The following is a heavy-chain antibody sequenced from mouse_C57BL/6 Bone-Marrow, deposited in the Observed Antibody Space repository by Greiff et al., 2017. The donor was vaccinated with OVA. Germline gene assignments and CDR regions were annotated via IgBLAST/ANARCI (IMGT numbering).Heavy chain of an antibody. V-gene: IGHV1-39*01. D-gene: IGHD1-1*01. CDR3: ATYYYGSSPYARDY. J-gene: IGHJ4*01. CDR1: GYSFTDYN. CDR2: INPNYGTT. Sequence: EVQLQQSGPELVKPGASVKISCKASGYSFTDYNMNWVKQSNGKSLEWIGVINPNYGTTSYNQKFKGKATLTVDQSSSTAYMQLNSLTSEDSAVYYCATYYYGSSPYARDYWGQGTSVTVSS.